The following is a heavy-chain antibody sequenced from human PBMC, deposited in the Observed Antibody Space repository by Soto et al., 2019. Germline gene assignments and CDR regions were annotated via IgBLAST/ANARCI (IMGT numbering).Heavy chain of an antibody. Sequence: GGSLRLSCAASGFTFSSYSMNWVRQAPGKGLEWVSSISSSSSYIYYADSVKGRFTIYRDNAKNSLYLQMNSLRAEDTAVYYCARDTYGFRSGYYLFDYWGQGTLVTVSS. V-gene: IGHV3-21*01. CDR3: ARDTYGFRSGYYLFDY. CDR1: GFTFSSYS. J-gene: IGHJ4*02. CDR2: ISSSSSYI. D-gene: IGHD3-3*01.